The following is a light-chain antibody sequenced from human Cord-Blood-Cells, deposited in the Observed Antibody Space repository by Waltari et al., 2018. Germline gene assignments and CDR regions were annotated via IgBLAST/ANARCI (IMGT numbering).Light chain of an antibody. CDR1: QSISSW. Sequence: DTQRTPPRTTRPSPVGSRVTITCRASQSISSWLAWYQQKPGKAPKLLIYKASSLESGVPSRFSGSGSGTEFTLTISSLQPDDFATYYCQQYNSYWTFGQGTKVEIK. J-gene: IGKJ1*01. V-gene: IGKV1-5*03. CDR2: KAS. CDR3: QQYNSYWT.